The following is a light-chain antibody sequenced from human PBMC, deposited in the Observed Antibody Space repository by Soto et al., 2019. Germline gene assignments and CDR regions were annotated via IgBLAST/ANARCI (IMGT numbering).Light chain of an antibody. CDR1: SSDVGGYNY. CDR2: EVS. J-gene: IGLJ3*02. V-gene: IGLV2-14*01. CDR3: TYYTSSRTWV. Sequence: QSALTQPASVSGSPGQSITISCSGTSSDVGGYNYVSWYQQRPGKGPKLIIYEVSNRPSGVSNRFSASKSANTASLTVSGLQAEDEADYYCTYYTSSRTWVFGGGTKLTVL.